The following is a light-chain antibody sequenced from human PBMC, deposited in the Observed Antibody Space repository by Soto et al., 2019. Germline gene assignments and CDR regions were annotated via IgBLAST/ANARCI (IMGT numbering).Light chain of an antibody. CDR2: GNS. CDR3: QSYDSSQDVV. Sequence: QAVVTQPPSVSGAPGQRVTISCTGSSSNIGAGYDVHWYQQLPGTAPKLLIYGNSNRPSGVPDRFSGSKSGTSASLAITGLQAEDEADYYCQSYDSSQDVVFGGGTKVTVL. J-gene: IGLJ2*01. CDR1: SSNIGAGYD. V-gene: IGLV1-40*01.